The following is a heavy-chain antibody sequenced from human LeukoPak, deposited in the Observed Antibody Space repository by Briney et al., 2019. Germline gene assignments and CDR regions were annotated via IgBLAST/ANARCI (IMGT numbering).Heavy chain of an antibody. V-gene: IGHV4-30-4*02. Sequence: SETLSLTCTVSGGSISSGDYYWSWIRQPPGKGLEWIGYIYYSGSTYYNPSLKSRVTISVDTSKNQFSLKLSSVTAADTAVYYCARSASTRGNWFDPWGQGTLVTVSS. CDR3: ARSASTRGNWFDP. CDR2: IYYSGST. CDR1: GGSISSGDYY. D-gene: IGHD2-2*01. J-gene: IGHJ5*02.